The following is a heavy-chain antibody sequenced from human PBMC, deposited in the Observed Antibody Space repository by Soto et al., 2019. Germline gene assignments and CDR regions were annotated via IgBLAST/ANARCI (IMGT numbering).Heavy chain of an antibody. CDR3: ARDGGYSYGFGTFDY. D-gene: IGHD5-18*01. CDR2: IIPSFGTA. V-gene: IGHV1-69*05. Sequence: GASVKVSCTASGGTFSSYAISWVRQAPGQGLEWMGGIIPSFGTANYAQKFQGRVTITRDTSASTAYMELSSLRSEDTAVYYCARDGGYSYGFGTFDYWGQGTLVTVSS. J-gene: IGHJ4*02. CDR1: GGTFSSYA.